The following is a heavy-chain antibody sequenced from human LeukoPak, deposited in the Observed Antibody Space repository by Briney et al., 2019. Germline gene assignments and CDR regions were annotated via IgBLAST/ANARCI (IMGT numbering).Heavy chain of an antibody. CDR1: GYSFTSYW. V-gene: IGHV5-51*01. Sequence: GESLKISCKGSGYSFTSYWIGWVRQMPGKGLEWMGIIYPGDFDTRYSPSFQGQVTISADKSISTAYLQWSSLKASDTAMYYCARHYGSGINLGYMDVWGKGTTVTISS. D-gene: IGHD3-10*01. CDR3: ARHYGSGINLGYMDV. J-gene: IGHJ6*03. CDR2: IYPGDFDT.